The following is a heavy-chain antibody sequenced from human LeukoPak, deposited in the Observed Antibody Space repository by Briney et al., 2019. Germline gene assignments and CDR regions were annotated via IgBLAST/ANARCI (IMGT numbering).Heavy chain of an antibody. CDR3: ASLYYDFWSGYPKADFDY. CDR2: IYYSGST. D-gene: IGHD3-3*01. V-gene: IGHV4-39*01. CDR1: GGSISSSSYY. J-gene: IGHJ4*02. Sequence: SETLSLTCTVSGGSISSSSYYWGWIRQPPGKGLEWIGSIYYSGSTYYNPSLKSRVTISVDTSKNQFSLKLSSVTAADTAVYYCASLYYDFWSGYPKADFDYWGQRTLVTVSS.